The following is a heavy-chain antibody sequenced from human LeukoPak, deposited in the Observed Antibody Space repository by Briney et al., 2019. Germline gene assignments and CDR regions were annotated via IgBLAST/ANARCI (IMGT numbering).Heavy chain of an antibody. CDR1: GDSVSNYY. Sequence: PSETLSLTCTVSGDSVSNYYWSWIRQPPGKGLEWIGYIYYSGGTNYNPSLKSRVTILVDTSKNQFSLRLTYVTAADTAVYYCARSISSGGTSEAYFHYWGQGTLVTVSS. V-gene: IGHV4-59*08. D-gene: IGHD4-23*01. CDR2: IYYSGGT. J-gene: IGHJ4*02. CDR3: ARSISSGGTSEAYFHY.